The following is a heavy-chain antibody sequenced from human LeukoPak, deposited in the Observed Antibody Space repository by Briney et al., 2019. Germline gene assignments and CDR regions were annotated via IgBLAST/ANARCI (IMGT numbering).Heavy chain of an antibody. D-gene: IGHD3-10*01. CDR3: ARGGRRVRGVISQNWFDP. CDR1: GVSISSYY. V-gene: IGHV4-59*01. J-gene: IGHJ5*02. Sequence: PSETLSLTCTVSGVSISSYYWSWLRQPPGKGLEWLGYIYYCGSTKYNPSLKSRVTISVDTSKNQFSLKLSSVTAADTAVYYCARGGRRVRGVISQNWFDPWGQGTLVTVSS. CDR2: IYYCGST.